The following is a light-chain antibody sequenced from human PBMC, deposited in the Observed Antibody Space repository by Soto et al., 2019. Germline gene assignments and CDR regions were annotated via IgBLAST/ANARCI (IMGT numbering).Light chain of an antibody. Sequence: EIVMTQSPATLSGSPGERATLSCSASQSVNSKLAWYQQKPGQAPRLLIYGASTRATGVPARFGGSGSGTEFTLTVSNRESEDVAVYFCHQYNNWPTFRQGTKVEIK. V-gene: IGKV3-15*01. J-gene: IGKJ1*01. CDR3: HQYNNWPT. CDR1: QSVNSK. CDR2: GAS.